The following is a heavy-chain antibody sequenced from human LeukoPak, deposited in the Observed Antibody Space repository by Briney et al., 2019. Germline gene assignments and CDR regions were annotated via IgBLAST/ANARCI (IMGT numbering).Heavy chain of an antibody. CDR1: GDSVSSTSST. J-gene: IGHJ5*02. V-gene: IGHV6-1*01. CDR2: TYYRSYWYD. CDR3: ARGVSGVTYP. D-gene: IGHD2-21*02. Sequence: SQTLSLTCAISGDSVSSTSSTWSWIRQSPSRGLEWLGRTYYRSYWYDEYAESVKGRITISPDTSKNQFSLQLNSVTPEDTAVYYCARGVSGVTYPWGQGTLVTVSS.